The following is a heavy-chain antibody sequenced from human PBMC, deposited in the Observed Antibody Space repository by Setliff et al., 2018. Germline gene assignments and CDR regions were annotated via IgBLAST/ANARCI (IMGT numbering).Heavy chain of an antibody. CDR1: GITVSNNF. CDR2: ISGVASRT. CDR3: VKGTNVVMGYTGFDN. D-gene: IGHD2-8*01. J-gene: IGHJ4*01. Sequence: PGGSLRLSCVVSGITVSNNFWSWVRQAPGKRLEWVSGISGVASRTYYADSVKGRFTISRDNSKNTLFLQMNSLTAEDTALYYCVKGTNVVMGYTGFDNWGQGTRVTVSS. V-gene: IGHV3-23*01.